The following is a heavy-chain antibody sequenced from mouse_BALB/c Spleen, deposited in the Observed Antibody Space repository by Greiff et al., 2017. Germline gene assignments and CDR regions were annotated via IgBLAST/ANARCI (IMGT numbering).Heavy chain of an antibody. J-gene: IGHJ2*01. CDR1: GYAFTNYL. CDR3: ARAGSYVLLDY. Sequence: VHLVESGAELVRPGTSVKVSCKASGYAFTNYLIEWVKQRPGQGLEWIGVINPGSGGTNYNEKFKGKATLTADKSSSTAYMQLSSLTSDDSAVYFCARAGSYVLLDYWGQGTTLTVSS. D-gene: IGHD1-1*02. V-gene: IGHV1-54*01. CDR2: INPGSGGT.